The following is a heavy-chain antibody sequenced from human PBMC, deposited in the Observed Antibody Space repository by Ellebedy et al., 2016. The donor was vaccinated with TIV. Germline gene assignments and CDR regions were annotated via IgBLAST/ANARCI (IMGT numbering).Heavy chain of an antibody. D-gene: IGHD3-22*01. CDR1: GFTFSSYG. Sequence: GESLKISCAASGFTFSSYGMPWVRQAPGKGLEWVAVISYDGSNKYYADSVKGRFTISRDNSKNTLYLQMHSLRAEDTAVYYCARDMTYYYDSSGYYRFDAFDIWGQGTMVTVSS. J-gene: IGHJ3*02. V-gene: IGHV3-30*03. CDR2: ISYDGSNK. CDR3: ARDMTYYYDSSGYYRFDAFDI.